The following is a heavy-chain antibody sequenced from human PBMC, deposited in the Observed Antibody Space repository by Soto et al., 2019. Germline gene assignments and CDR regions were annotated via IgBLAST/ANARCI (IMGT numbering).Heavy chain of an antibody. CDR2: ISYDGSNK. Sequence: QVQLVESGGGVVQPGRSLRLSCAASGFTFSSYGMHWVRQAPGKGLEWVAVISYDGSNKYYADSVKGRFTISSDNSKNTLYLQMNSLRAEDTAVYYCAKDGQEARRKYYYYYGMDVWGQGTTVTVSS. D-gene: IGHD1-26*01. V-gene: IGHV3-30*18. CDR1: GFTFSSYG. J-gene: IGHJ6*02. CDR3: AKDGQEARRKYYYYYGMDV.